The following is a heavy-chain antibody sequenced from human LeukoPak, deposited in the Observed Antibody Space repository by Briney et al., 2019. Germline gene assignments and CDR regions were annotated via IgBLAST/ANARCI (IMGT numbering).Heavy chain of an antibody. CDR2: ISSSSSYI. CDR1: GFTFSSYS. CDR3: ARSMAGSGSPFSTDY. D-gene: IGHD1-26*01. J-gene: IGHJ4*02. Sequence: GGSLRLSCAASGFTFSSYSTNWVRQAPGKGLEWVSSISSSSSYIYYADSVKGRFTISRDNAKNSLYLQMNSLRAEDTAVYYCARSMAGSGSPFSTDYWGQGTLVTVSS. V-gene: IGHV3-21*01.